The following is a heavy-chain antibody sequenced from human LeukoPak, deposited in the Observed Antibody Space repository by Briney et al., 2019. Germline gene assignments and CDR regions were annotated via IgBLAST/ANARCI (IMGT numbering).Heavy chain of an antibody. CDR1: GFSFSSYW. D-gene: IGHD3-3*01. V-gene: IGHV3-74*01. Sequence: GGSLRLSCAASGFSFSSYWMHWVRQAPGKGLVWVSRIDTDGSSTRYADSVKGRFTISRDNAKNTLYLQMNSLRAEDTAVCYCARAPNDYWSGYSASFDYWGQGTLVTVSS. CDR3: ARAPNDYWSGYSASFDY. J-gene: IGHJ4*02. CDR2: IDTDGSST.